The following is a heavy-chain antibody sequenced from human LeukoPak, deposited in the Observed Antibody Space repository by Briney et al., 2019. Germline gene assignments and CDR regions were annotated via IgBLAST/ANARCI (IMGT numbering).Heavy chain of an antibody. J-gene: IGHJ2*01. V-gene: IGHV4-39*07. CDR3: ARGGLSRWLVTSRHFDL. CDR1: GGSISSGDYY. D-gene: IGHD6-19*01. Sequence: SETLSLTCTVSGGSISSGDYYWSWIRQPPGKGLEWIGEINHSGSTNYNPSLKSRVTISVDTSKNQFSLKLSSVTAADTAVYYCARGGLSRWLVTSRHFDLWGRGTLVTVSS. CDR2: INHSGST.